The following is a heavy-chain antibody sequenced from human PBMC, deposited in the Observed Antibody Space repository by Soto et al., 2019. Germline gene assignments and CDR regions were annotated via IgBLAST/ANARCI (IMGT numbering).Heavy chain of an antibody. J-gene: IGHJ4*02. D-gene: IGHD4-17*01. Sequence: EVQLVESGGGLVKPGGSLRLSCAASGFTFSSCTMNWVRQAPGKGLALVSSISSTSAYIYYVDSLKGRFTISRDNAKNSLDLQMNSLRAEDTAVYDGASGSYGEYSDWGQGTLVTVSS. V-gene: IGHV3-21*01. CDR1: GFTFSSCT. CDR3: ASGSYGEYSD. CDR2: ISSTSAYI.